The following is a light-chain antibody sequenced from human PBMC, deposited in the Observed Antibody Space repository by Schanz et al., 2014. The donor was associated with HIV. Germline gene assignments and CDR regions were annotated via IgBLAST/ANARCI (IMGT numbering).Light chain of an antibody. V-gene: IGLV1-44*01. Sequence: QSVLTQPPSASGTPGQRVTISCSGSTSNVGSRSVDWYQQFPGEAPKLLIYNTHLRPSGVTDRFSGSKSGTSASLTISGLQSEDEADYYCAAWDVLLNGPVFGGGTQLTVL. J-gene: IGLJ7*01. CDR2: NTH. CDR1: TSNVGSRS. CDR3: AAWDVLLNGPV.